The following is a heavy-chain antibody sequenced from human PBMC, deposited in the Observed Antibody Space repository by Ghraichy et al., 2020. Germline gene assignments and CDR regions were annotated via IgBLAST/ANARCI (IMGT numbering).Heavy chain of an antibody. Sequence: SETLSLTCTVSVGSISSSSYYWGWIRQPPGKGLEWIGSIYYSGSTYYNPSLKSRVTISVDTSKNQFYLKLSSVTAADTAVYYCARDENSAYDLGYFDYWGQGTLVTVSS. CDR1: VGSISSSSYY. CDR3: ARDENSAYDLGYFDY. J-gene: IGHJ4*02. V-gene: IGHV4-39*07. CDR2: IYYSGST. D-gene: IGHD5-12*01.